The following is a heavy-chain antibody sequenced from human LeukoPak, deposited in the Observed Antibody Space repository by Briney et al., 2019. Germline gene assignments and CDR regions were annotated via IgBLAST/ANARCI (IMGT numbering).Heavy chain of an antibody. CDR1: GGSFSGYY. J-gene: IGHJ4*02. Sequence: SETLSLHCALHGGSFSGYYWRWIRQPAGKGRVWIGEINHSGSTNYNPSLKSRVTISVDTSKNQFSLKLSSVTAADTAVYYCARTNPLRYWGQGTLVTVSS. CDR2: INHSGST. CDR3: ARTNPLRY. V-gene: IGHV4-34*01.